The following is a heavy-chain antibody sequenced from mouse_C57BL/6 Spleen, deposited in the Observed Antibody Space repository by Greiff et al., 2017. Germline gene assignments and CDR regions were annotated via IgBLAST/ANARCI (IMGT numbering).Heavy chain of an antibody. V-gene: IGHV1-62-2*01. CDR3: ARNEDYYGSSSYWYFEV. J-gene: IGHJ1*03. CDR1: GYTFTEYT. Sequence: QVQLQQSGAELVKPGASVKLSCKASGYTFTEYTIHWVKQRSGQGLEWIGWFYPGSGSIKYNEKFKDKATLTADKSSSTVYMELSRLTSEDSAVYFCARNEDYYGSSSYWYFEVWGTGTTVTVSS. D-gene: IGHD1-1*01. CDR2: FYPGSGSI.